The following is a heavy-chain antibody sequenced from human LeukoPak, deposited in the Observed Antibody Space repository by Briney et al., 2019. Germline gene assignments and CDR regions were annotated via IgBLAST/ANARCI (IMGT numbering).Heavy chain of an antibody. V-gene: IGHV1-18*01. J-gene: IGHJ4*02. CDR2: ISAYNGNT. D-gene: IGHD1-20*01. CDR3: ARERDNWNDEIPFDY. Sequence: VSVKVSCKASGYTFTSYGISWVRQAPGQGLEWMGWISAYNGNTNYAQKLQGRVTMTTDTSTSTAYMELRSLRSDDTAVYYCARERDNWNDEIPFDYWGQGTLVTVSS. CDR1: GYTFTSYG.